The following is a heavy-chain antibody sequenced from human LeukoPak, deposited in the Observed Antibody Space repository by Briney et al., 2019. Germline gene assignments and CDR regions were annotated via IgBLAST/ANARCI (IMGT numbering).Heavy chain of an antibody. J-gene: IGHJ4*02. V-gene: IGHV1-69*13. Sequence: SVKVSCKAPGSNLRSYAISWGRPAPGPGPEVMGRIIPIFGTANYAQKFQGRVTITADESTSTAYMELSSLRSEDTAVYYCARGWDYDSGGRPTAYVYWGQGTLVTVSS. CDR2: IIPIFGTA. CDR1: GSNLRSYA. CDR3: ARGWDYDSGGRPTAYVY. D-gene: IGHD3-22*01.